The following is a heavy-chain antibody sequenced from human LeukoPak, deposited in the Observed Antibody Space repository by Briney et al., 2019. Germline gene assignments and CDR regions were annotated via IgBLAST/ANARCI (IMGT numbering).Heavy chain of an antibody. CDR2: ISGGGDII. J-gene: IGHJ4*02. CDR3: ARLPNYYFDS. CDR1: GFTFSDYY. V-gene: IGHV3-11*01. Sequence: GGSLRLSCAASGFTFSDYYMSWIRQAPGKGLEWVSYISGGGDIIYYADSVKGRSTISRDNAKNTLFLQMNSLRAEDTAVYYCARLPNYYFDSWDQGTQVTASS. D-gene: IGHD5-24*01.